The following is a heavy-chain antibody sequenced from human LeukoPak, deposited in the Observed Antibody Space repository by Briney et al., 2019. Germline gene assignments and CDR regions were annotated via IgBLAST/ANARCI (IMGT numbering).Heavy chain of an antibody. V-gene: IGHV1-2*02. CDR3: ARDLGYYDSSGYTDP. CDR1: GYTFTGHY. CDR2: INPNSGGT. D-gene: IGHD3-22*01. J-gene: IGHJ5*02. Sequence: GASVKVSCKASGYTFTGHYMHWVRQAPGQGLEWMGWINPNSGGTNYAQKFQGRVTMTRDTSISTAYMELSRLRSDDTAVYYCARDLGYYDSSGYTDPWGQGTLVTVSS.